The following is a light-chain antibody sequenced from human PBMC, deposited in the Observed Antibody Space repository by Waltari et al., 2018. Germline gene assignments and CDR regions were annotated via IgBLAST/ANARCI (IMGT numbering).Light chain of an antibody. J-gene: IGLJ3*02. CDR2: LNSDGSH. Sequence: QLVLTQSPSASASLGASVKLTCTLSSGHSSYAIAWPPQQPEKGPRYLMKLNSDGSHSKGDGIPDRFSGSSSGAERSLTISNLQSEDEADYYCQSWGTGIPWVFGGGTKLTVL. V-gene: IGLV4-69*01. CDR1: SGHSSYA. CDR3: QSWGTGIPWV.